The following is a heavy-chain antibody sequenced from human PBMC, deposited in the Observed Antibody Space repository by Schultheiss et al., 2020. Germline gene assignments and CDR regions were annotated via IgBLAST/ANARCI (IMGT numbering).Heavy chain of an antibody. CDR2: ISAYNGNT. Sequence: GESLKISCKASGYTFTGYYMHWVRQAPGQGLEWMGWISAYNGNTNYAQKLQGRVTMTTDTSTSTAYMELRSLRSDDTAVYYCARGLYGMDGWGQGTTVTVSS. D-gene: IGHD3-22*01. J-gene: IGHJ6*02. CDR3: ARGLYGMDG. CDR1: GYTFTGYY. V-gene: IGHV1-18*04.